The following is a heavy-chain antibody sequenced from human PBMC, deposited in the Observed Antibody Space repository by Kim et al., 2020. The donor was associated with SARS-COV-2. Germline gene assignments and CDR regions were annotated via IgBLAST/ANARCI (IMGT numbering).Heavy chain of an antibody. V-gene: IGHV1-69*13. J-gene: IGHJ6*02. CDR1: GGTFSSYA. D-gene: IGHD5-12*01. CDR3: ARRVGGYDDYYYYGMDV. CDR2: IIPIFGTA. Sequence: SVKVSCKASGGTFSSYAISWVRQAPGQGLEWMGGIIPIFGTANYAQKFQCRVTITADESTSTAYMVLSSLRSEDTAVYYCARRVGGYDDYYYYGMDVWGQVTTVTVSS.